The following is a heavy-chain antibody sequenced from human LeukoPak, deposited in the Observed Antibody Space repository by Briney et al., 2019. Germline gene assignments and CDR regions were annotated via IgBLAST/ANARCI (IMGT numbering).Heavy chain of an antibody. CDR3: ALQPARRLSWFDP. V-gene: IGHV4-38-2*02. CDR1: GYSNSSGYY. J-gene: IGHJ5*02. D-gene: IGHD2-2*01. CDR2: IYHSGNT. Sequence: SETLSLTCTVSGYSNSSGYYWGWIRQPPGKGLEWIANIYHSGNTYYNPSLKSRVTISVDTSRNQFSLKLSSVTAADTAVYYCALQPARRLSWFDPWGQGTLVTVSS.